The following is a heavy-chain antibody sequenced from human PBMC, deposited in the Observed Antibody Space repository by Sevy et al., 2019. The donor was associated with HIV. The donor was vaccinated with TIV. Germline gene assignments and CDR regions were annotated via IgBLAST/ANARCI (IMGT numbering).Heavy chain of an antibody. CDR3: ARDGSGWYFVYYFDY. Sequence: GGSLRLSCAASGFTFSSYAMHWVRQAPGKGLEWVAVISYDGINKYYADSVKGRFTISRDNSKNTLYLQMNSLRAEDTAVYYCARDGSGWYFVYYFDYWGQGTLVTVSS. CDR1: GFTFSSYA. D-gene: IGHD6-19*01. V-gene: IGHV3-30-3*01. J-gene: IGHJ4*02. CDR2: ISYDGINK.